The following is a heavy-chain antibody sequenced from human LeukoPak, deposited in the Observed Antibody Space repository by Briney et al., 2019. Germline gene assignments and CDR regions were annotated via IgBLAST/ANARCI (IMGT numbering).Heavy chain of an antibody. CDR1: GGSISSGDYY. Sequence: TLSLTCTVSGGSISSGDYYWGWIRQPPGKGLEWIGYIYYSGSTYYNPSLKSRVTISVDTSKNQFSLKLSSVTAADTAVYYCARLRVVPAAPGGYFDYWGQGTLVTVSS. D-gene: IGHD2-2*01. CDR2: IYYSGST. CDR3: ARLRVVPAAPGGYFDY. V-gene: IGHV4-30-4*01. J-gene: IGHJ4*02.